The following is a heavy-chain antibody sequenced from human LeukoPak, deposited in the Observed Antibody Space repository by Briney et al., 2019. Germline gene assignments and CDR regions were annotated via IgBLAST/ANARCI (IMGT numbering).Heavy chain of an antibody. D-gene: IGHD5-12*01. V-gene: IGHV3-48*01. CDR3: ARDAGNGYSRTFLDY. CDR2: ISSSGSTI. Sequence: GGSLRLSCAASGFTFSSYAMSWVRQAPGKGLEWVSYISSSGSTIYYADSVKGRFTISRDNSQNTVYLQMNTLRVEDTALYYCARDAGNGYSRTFLDYWGQGTLVTVSS. CDR1: GFTFSSYA. J-gene: IGHJ4*02.